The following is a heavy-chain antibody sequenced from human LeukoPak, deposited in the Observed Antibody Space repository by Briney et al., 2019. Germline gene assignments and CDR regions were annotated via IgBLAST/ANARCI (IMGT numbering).Heavy chain of an antibody. CDR1: GFTFSSYG. Sequence: GGSLRLSCAGSGFTFSSYGMNWVRQAPGKGLEWVSSISGSSSYIYYADSVKGRFTISRDNAKNSLYLEMNSLRAEDTAVYFCARDDRVYCSGGSCSLFGYWGQGALVTVSS. CDR3: ARDDRVYCSGGSCSLFGY. D-gene: IGHD2-15*01. CDR2: ISGSSSYI. J-gene: IGHJ4*02. V-gene: IGHV3-21*01.